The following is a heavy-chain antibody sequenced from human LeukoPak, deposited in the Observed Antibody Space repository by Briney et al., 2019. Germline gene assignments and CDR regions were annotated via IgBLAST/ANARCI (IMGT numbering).Heavy chain of an antibody. V-gene: IGHV3-21*01. J-gene: IGHJ4*02. CDR1: GFTFSSYG. D-gene: IGHD2-8*02. CDR3: ARDACTGRLRVFCYFDY. Sequence: PGRSLRLSCAASGFTFSSYGMHWVRQAPGKGLEWVSSISSSSSYIYYADSVKGRFTISRDNAKNSLYLQMNSLRAEDTAVYYCARDACTGRLRVFCYFDYWGQGTLVTVSS. CDR2: ISSSSSYI.